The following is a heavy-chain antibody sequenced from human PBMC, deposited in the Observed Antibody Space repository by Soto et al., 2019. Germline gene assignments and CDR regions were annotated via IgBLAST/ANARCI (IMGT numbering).Heavy chain of an antibody. CDR3: ARDERLHVDPDIIGSSYYQYGMDV. J-gene: IGHJ6*02. CDR2: IYATGTT. D-gene: IGHD1-26*01. V-gene: IGHV4-4*07. Sequence: PSETLSLTCTVSGASISGFYWSWIRKSAGKGLEWIGRIYATGTTDYNPSLKSRVMMSVDTSKKQFSLKLRSVTAADTAVYYCARDERLHVDPDIIGSSYYQYGMDVGGQGTTITVS. CDR1: GASISGFY.